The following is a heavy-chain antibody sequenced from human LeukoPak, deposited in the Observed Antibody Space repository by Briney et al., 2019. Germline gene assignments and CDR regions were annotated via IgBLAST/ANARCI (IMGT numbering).Heavy chain of an antibody. CDR3: ARVRWGYNGSYLEYYFDY. V-gene: IGHV1-2*02. J-gene: IGHJ4*02. CDR1: GYTFTGYY. Sequence: EASVKVSCKASGYTFTGYYMHWVRQARGQGLEWMGWINPNSGGTNYAQKFQGRVTMTRDTSISTAYMELSRLRSDDTAVYYCARVRWGYNGSYLEYYFDYWGQGTLVTVSS. CDR2: INPNSGGT. D-gene: IGHD1-26*01.